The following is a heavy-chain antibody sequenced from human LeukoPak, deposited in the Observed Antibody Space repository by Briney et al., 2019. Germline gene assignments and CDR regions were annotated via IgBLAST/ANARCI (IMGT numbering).Heavy chain of an antibody. Sequence: GGSLRLSCAASGFTFSSYSMNWVRQAPGKGLEWVSSISSSSSYIYYADSVKGRFTISRDNAKNSLYLQMNSLRAEDTAVYYCAKPPWVFGVGSDYYYMDVWGKGTTVTVSS. CDR2: ISSSSSYI. CDR3: AKPPWVFGVGSDYYYMDV. CDR1: GFTFSSYS. V-gene: IGHV3-21*04. J-gene: IGHJ6*03. D-gene: IGHD3-3*01.